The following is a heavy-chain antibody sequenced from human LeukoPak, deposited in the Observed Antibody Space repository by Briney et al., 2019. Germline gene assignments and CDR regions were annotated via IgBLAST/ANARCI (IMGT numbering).Heavy chain of an antibody. J-gene: IGHJ4*02. D-gene: IGHD3-22*01. Sequence: GGPLRLPCAPSGFTFSSNSMNWARQAPGKGLDWVSSISSSSSYIYYADSVKGRFTISRDNAKNSLYLQMNSLRAEDSAVYYCARDYYDSSGYSSPIDYWGQGTLVTVSS. CDR1: GFTFSSNS. CDR2: ISSSSSYI. V-gene: IGHV3-21*01. CDR3: ARDYYDSSGYSSPIDY.